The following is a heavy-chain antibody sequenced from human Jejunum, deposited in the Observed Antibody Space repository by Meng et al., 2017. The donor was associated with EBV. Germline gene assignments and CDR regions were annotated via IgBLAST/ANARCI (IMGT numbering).Heavy chain of an antibody. V-gene: IGHV4-59*01. CDR1: GASISDYN. Sequence: QMRLQSARPGLVKPSETLSLTCTVSGASISDYNWSWIRQSPGKGLEWIGFVFNRGSSNYNPSLRSRVAMSLDTSRNKFSLKLNSVTAADTAVYYCARDRGTAREFDIWGQGTLVTVSS. D-gene: IGHD3-10*01. J-gene: IGHJ4*02. CDR3: ARDRGTAREFDI. CDR2: VFNRGSS.